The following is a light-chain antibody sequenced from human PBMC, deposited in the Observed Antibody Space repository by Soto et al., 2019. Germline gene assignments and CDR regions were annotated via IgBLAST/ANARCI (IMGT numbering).Light chain of an antibody. Sequence: VMKQSPATPSVAPREKTPPSLRASQSVATNLAWYQQKPGQPPRLLIYGASTRATGIPARFSGSGSGTEFTLTISSLQPEDFAVYYCQQCGTWPLTFGQGTKVDIK. J-gene: IGKJ1*01. CDR2: GAS. V-gene: IGKV3-15*01. CDR1: QSVATN. CDR3: QQCGTWPLT.